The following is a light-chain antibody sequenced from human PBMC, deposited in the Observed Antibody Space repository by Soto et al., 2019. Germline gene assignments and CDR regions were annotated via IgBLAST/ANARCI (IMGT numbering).Light chain of an antibody. CDR2: GTS. V-gene: IGKV3D-7*01. J-gene: IGKJ1*01. CDR3: HQDFNLPWT. Sequence: PGERATLSCRASQTVSRMYLSWFQQKPGQAPRLLIYGTSTRATGIPVRFSGSGSGTDFTLTTSSLQPEDFAVYFCHQDFNLPWTFGQGTKGDIK. CDR1: QTVSRMY.